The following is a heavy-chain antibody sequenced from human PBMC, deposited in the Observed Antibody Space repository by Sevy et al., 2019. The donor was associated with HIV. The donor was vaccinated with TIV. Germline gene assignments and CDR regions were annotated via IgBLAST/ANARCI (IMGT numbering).Heavy chain of an antibody. J-gene: IGHJ4*02. D-gene: IGHD4-17*01. CDR3: AKDKEDDYGDYYFDH. Sequence: GGSLRLSCSASGFIFSSYGMHWVRQTPGKGLEWVAIISSDGSDDFYVESVRGRFTISRDNSRNTLYLQMDSLRLEDTAIYYCAKDKEDDYGDYYFDHWGQGALVTVSS. CDR1: GFIFSSYG. CDR2: ISSDGSDD. V-gene: IGHV3-30*18.